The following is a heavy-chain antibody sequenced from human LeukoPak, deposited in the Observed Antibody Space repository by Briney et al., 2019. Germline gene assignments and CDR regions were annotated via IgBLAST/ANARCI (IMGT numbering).Heavy chain of an antibody. CDR2: IYYSGGI. D-gene: IGHD1-7*01. CDR1: GGSISSYY. V-gene: IGHV4-59*12. Sequence: SETLSLTCTVFGGSISSYYWSWIRQSPGKRLEWIGYIYYSGGINYNPSLKSRVTMSLDTSKNQFSLKLSSVTAADTAVYYCARGESGWNYDWFDPWGQGTLVTVSS. CDR3: ARGESGWNYDWFDP. J-gene: IGHJ5*02.